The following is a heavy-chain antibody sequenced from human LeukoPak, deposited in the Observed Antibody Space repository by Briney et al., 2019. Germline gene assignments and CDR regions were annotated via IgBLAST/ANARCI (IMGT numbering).Heavy chain of an antibody. Sequence: GGSLRLSCAASGFTFSSYAMHWVRQAPGKGLEWVAVISYDGSNKYYADSVKGRFTISRDNSKNTLYLQMNSLRAEDTAVYYCARSRNVDTAMALGYWGQGTLVTVSS. V-gene: IGHV3-30-3*01. CDR3: ARSRNVDTAMALGY. CDR2: ISYDGSNK. J-gene: IGHJ4*02. CDR1: GFTFSSYA. D-gene: IGHD5-18*01.